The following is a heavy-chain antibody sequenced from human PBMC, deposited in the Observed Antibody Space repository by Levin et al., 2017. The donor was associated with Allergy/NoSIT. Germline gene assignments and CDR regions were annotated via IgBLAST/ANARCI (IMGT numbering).Heavy chain of an antibody. CDR2: INTDGSSA. J-gene: IGHJ4*02. Sequence: GGSLRLSCAASGFTFSSYWMHWVRQAPGKGLVWVSRINTDGSSASYADPVKGRFTISRDNAKDTLYLQMNSLRAEDTAVYYCASGGTSDYWGQGTLVTVSS. CDR3: ASGGTSDY. V-gene: IGHV3-74*01. D-gene: IGHD4-23*01. CDR1: GFTFSSYW.